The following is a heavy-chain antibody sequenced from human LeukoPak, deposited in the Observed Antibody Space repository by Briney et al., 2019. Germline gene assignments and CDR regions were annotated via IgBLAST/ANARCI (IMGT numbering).Heavy chain of an antibody. CDR3: AKGGYFDWLLLFDY. CDR2: ISYDGSNK. Sequence: GGSLRLSCAASGFTFRNYGMHWVRQAPGKGLEWVAVISYDGSNKYYADSVKGRFTISRDNSKNTLYLQMNSLRAEDTAVYYCAKGGYFDWLLLFDYWGQGTLVTVSS. D-gene: IGHD3-9*01. V-gene: IGHV3-30*18. CDR1: GFTFRNYG. J-gene: IGHJ4*02.